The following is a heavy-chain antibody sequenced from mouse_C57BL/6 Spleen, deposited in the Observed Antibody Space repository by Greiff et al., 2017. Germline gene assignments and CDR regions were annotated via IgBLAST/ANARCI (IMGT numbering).Heavy chain of an antibody. CDR2: INPNNGGT. J-gene: IGHJ3*01. Sequence: VHVKQSGPELVKPGASVKMSCKASGYTFTDYNMHWVKQSPGKSLEWIGYINPNNGGTSYNQKFKGKATLTVNKSSSTAYMELRSLTSEDSAVYYCAVITTVVGGFAYWGQGTLVTVSA. V-gene: IGHV1-22*01. CDR3: AVITTVVGGFAY. D-gene: IGHD1-1*01. CDR1: GYTFTDYN.